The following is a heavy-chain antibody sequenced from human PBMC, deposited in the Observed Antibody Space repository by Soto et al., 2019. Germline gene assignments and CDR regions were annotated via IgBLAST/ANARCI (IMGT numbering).Heavy chain of an antibody. D-gene: IGHD2-21*01. CDR3: SKDAVYNDSLWLMDS. J-gene: IGHJ5*02. V-gene: IGHV3-23*01. Sequence: EVQLLESGGGLVQPGGSLRLSCAASGFTISTYAMTWVRQAPGKGLECVSGVTGSGGEVQYADSVKGRFTISKNKYNNKRNLQMNSKRVENTALDYYSKDAVYNDSLWLMDSWGQGTLVTVSS. CDR1: GFTISTYA. CDR2: VTGSGGEV.